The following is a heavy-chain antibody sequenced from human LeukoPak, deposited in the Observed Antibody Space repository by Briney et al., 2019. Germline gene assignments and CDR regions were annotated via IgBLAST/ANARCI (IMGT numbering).Heavy chain of an antibody. J-gene: IGHJ4*02. Sequence: PGGSLRLSCAASGFTFSGYGMHWVRQAPGKGLEWVAFIRYDGSNKYYADSVKGRFTISRDNSKNTLYLQMNSLRAEDTAVYYCAKAGVYYDFWSGYLGSYWGQGTLVTVSS. D-gene: IGHD3-3*01. CDR3: AKAGVYYDFWSGYLGSY. CDR2: IRYDGSNK. V-gene: IGHV3-30*02. CDR1: GFTFSGYG.